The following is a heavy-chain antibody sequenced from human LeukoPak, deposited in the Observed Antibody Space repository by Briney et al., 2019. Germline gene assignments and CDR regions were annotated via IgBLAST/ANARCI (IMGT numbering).Heavy chain of an antibody. CDR1: GVSISSYY. CDR3: ARDSSGTTVTTDGMDV. Sequence: SETLSLTCTVSGVSISSYYWSWIRQPPGKGLEWIGYIYYSGSTNFNPSLKGRVTMSVDTSKNQFSLKLSSVTAADTAVYYCARDSSGTTVTTDGMDVWGQGTTVTVSS. D-gene: IGHD4-17*01. CDR2: IYYSGST. V-gene: IGHV4-59*01. J-gene: IGHJ6*02.